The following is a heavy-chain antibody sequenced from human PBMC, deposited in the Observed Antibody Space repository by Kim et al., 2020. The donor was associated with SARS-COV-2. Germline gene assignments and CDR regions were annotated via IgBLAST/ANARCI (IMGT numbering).Heavy chain of an antibody. CDR1: GGSVSSGSYY. J-gene: IGHJ4*02. CDR3: ARVVTTTPLADY. D-gene: IGHD4-17*01. Sequence: SETLSLTCTVSGGSVSSGSYYWSWIRQPPGKGLEWIGYIYYSGSTNYNPSLKSRVTISVDTSKNQFSLKLSSVTAADTAVYYCARVVTTTPLADYWGQGTLVTVSS. CDR2: IYYSGST. V-gene: IGHV4-61*01.